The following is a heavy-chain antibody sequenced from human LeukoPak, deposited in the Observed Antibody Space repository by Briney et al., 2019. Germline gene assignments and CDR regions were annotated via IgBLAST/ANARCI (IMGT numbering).Heavy chain of an antibody. J-gene: IGHJ5*02. CDR2: VTPILGIA. V-gene: IGHV1-69*04. CDR3: ARETYFYDSSGFSYIDWFDP. D-gene: IGHD3-22*01. Sequence: SVKVSCKASGGTFSSYAISWVRQAPGQRPEWMGKVTPILGIANYAPKFQGRVTLIADKSTNTAYMELSSLRSEDTAIYYCARETYFYDSSGFSYIDWFDPWGQGTLVTVSS. CDR1: GGTFSSYA.